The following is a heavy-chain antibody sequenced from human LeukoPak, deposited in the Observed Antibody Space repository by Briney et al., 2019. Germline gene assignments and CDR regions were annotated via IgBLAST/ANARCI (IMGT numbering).Heavy chain of an antibody. J-gene: IGHJ4*02. Sequence: GGSLRLSCAASGFTFSSYAMHWVRQAPGKGLEWVAVISYDGSNKYYADSVKGRFTISRDNSKNTLYLQMNSLRAEDTAVYYCAKDPRYSSGWYTGEYFDYWGQGTLVTVSS. CDR3: AKDPRYSSGWYTGEYFDY. D-gene: IGHD6-19*01. CDR1: GFTFSSYA. V-gene: IGHV3-30-3*01. CDR2: ISYDGSNK.